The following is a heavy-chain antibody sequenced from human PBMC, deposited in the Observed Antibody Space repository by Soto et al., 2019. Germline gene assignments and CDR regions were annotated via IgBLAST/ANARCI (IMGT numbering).Heavy chain of an antibody. V-gene: IGHV1-46*03. D-gene: IGHD3-10*01. CDR2: INPSGGST. CDR3: AMTTMVRGVIIPTYYYYMDV. Sequence: GASVKVSCKASGYTFTSYYMHWVRQAPGQGLEWMGIINPSGGSTSYAQKFQGRVTMTRDTSTSTVYMELSSLRSEDTAVYYCAMTTMVRGVIIPTYYYYMDVWGKGTTVTVSS. J-gene: IGHJ6*03. CDR1: GYTFTSYY.